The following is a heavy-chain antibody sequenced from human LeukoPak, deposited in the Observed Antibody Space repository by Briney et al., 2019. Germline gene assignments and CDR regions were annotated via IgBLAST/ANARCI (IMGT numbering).Heavy chain of an antibody. CDR2: IGGSGGTT. CDR1: GFTFSSYA. D-gene: IGHD6-13*01. CDR3: ARGTAWYSSSWYFDY. V-gene: IGHV3-23*01. Sequence: GGSLRLSCAASGFTFSSYAMTWVRQAPGKGLEWVSAIGGSGGTTCYADSVKGRFTISRDNSKSTLFLQMNSLRADDTAVYYCARGTAWYSSSWYFDYWGQGTPVTVSS. J-gene: IGHJ4*02.